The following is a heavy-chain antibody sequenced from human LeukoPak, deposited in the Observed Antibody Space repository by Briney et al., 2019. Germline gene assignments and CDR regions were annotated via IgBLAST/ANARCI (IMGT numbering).Heavy chain of an antibody. J-gene: IGHJ4*02. CDR1: GRSFSGYY. CDR2: INHSGST. D-gene: IGHD3-22*01. V-gene: IGHV4-34*01. Sequence: PSETLSLTCAVYGRSFSGYYWSWIRQPPGKGLEWIGEINHSGSTNCNPSLKSRVTISVDTSKNQFSLKLSSVTAADTAVYYCARGFYGYYYDSSGSNYFDYWGQGTLVTVSS. CDR3: ARGFYGYYYDSSGSNYFDY.